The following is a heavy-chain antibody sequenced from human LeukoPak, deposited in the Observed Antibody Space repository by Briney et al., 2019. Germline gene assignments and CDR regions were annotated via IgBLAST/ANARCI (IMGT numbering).Heavy chain of an antibody. CDR2: INHSGST. CDR1: GGSISSSGYY. Sequence: SETLSLTCTVSGGSISSSGYYWSWIRQPPGKGLEWIGEINHSGSTNYNPSLKSRVTISVDTSKNQFSLKLSSVTAADTAVYYCARRVYSSSSVWGQGTLVTVSS. D-gene: IGHD6-6*01. J-gene: IGHJ4*02. CDR3: ARRVYSSSSV. V-gene: IGHV4-39*07.